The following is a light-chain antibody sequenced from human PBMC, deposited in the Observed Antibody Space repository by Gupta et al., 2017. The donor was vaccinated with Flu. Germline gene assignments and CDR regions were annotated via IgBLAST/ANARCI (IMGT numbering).Light chain of an antibody. Sequence: EIVLTQSPGTLSLSPGERATLSCRASQSVSSCYLAWYQQKPGQAPRLLIYGASSRATGIPDRFSGSGSGTDFTLTISRLEPEDIAVYYCQQYGSSRTFGQGTKVEIK. CDR3: QQYGSSRT. J-gene: IGKJ1*01. CDR1: QSVSSCY. CDR2: GAS. V-gene: IGKV3-20*01.